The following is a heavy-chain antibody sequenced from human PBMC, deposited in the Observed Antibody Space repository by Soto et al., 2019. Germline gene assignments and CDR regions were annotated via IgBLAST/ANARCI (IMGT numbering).Heavy chain of an antibody. D-gene: IGHD5-12*01. Sequence: QVQLVESGGGVVQPGRSLRLSCAASGFTFSSFGIHWVRQAPGKGLEWVAVISYDGIDKNYADSVKGRFTISRENSKNMVYLQMNSLRAEDTAVYYCAKDLREMATIRPDYWGQGILVGVSS. CDR1: GFTFSSFG. CDR3: AKDLREMATIRPDY. CDR2: ISYDGIDK. V-gene: IGHV3-30*18. J-gene: IGHJ4*02.